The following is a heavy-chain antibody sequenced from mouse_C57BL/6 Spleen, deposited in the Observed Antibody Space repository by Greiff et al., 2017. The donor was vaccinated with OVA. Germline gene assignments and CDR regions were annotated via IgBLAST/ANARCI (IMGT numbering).Heavy chain of an antibody. CDR3: ARSEPLITTVEFAY. Sequence: VQLQQSGPELVKPGASVKISCKASGYSFTSYYIHWVKQRPGQGLEWIGWIYPGSGNTKYNEKFKGKATLTADTSSSTAYMQLSSLTSEDSAVYYYARSEPLITTVEFAYWGQGTLVTVSA. J-gene: IGHJ3*01. CDR1: GYSFTSYY. V-gene: IGHV1-66*01. CDR2: IYPGSGNT. D-gene: IGHD1-1*01.